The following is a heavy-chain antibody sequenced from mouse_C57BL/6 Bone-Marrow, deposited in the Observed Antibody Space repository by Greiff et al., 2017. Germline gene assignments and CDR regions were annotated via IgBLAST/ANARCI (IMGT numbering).Heavy chain of an antibody. V-gene: IGHV14-3*01. CDR2: IDPANGNT. D-gene: IGHD2-4*01. Sequence: VQLQQSVAELVRPGASVKLSCTASGFNIKNTYMHWVKQRPEQGLEWIGRIDPANGNTKYAPKFQGKGTLTADTSSNTAYLQLSSLTSEDTAIYDCAGSPIYYDYYWYFGVWGTGTTGTVSS. J-gene: IGHJ1*03. CDR1: GFNIKNTY. CDR3: AGSPIYYDYYWYFGV.